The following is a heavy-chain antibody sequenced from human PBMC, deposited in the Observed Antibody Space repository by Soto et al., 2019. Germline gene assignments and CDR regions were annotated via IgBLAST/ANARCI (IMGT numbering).Heavy chain of an antibody. J-gene: IGHJ4*02. D-gene: IGHD3-22*01. Sequence: QVQLVQSGAEVRKPGSSVKVSCKASGGTFSRHAISWVRQAPGQGLEWMGGIIPIFGTANHAQKLQGRVTIIADESTSKVYMELSRLRSEDTAMYYCARGWGYDSNDYYYAYWGQGTLVIVSS. V-gene: IGHV1-69*01. CDR1: GGTFSRHA. CDR2: IIPIFGTA. CDR3: ARGWGYDSNDYYYAY.